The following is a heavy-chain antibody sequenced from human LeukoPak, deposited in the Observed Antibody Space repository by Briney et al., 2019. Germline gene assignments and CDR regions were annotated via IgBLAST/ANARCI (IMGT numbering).Heavy chain of an antibody. J-gene: IGHJ4*02. D-gene: IGHD3-10*01. CDR1: GFTFSSYS. CDR3: ARGPEEEYYFDY. CDR2: ISSSSYI. Sequence: GGSLRLSCAASGFTFSSYSMNWVRQAPGKGLEWVSSISSSSYIYYADSVKGRFTISRDNAKNTLYLQMNSLRAEDTAVYYCARGPEEEYYFDYWGQGTLVTVPS. V-gene: IGHV3-21*01.